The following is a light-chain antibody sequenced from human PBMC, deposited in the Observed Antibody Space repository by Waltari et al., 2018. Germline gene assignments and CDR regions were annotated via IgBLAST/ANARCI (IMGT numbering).Light chain of an antibody. Sequence: SYELTQPPSVSVSPGQTASINCSGDKSGDKYACWYQQKPGQSPVLVIYQDSKRPSGIPERFSGSNSGNTATLTISGTQAMDEADYYCQAWDSSTVVFGGGTKLTVL. CDR3: QAWDSSTVV. CDR1: KSGDKY. J-gene: IGLJ2*01. CDR2: QDS. V-gene: IGLV3-1*01.